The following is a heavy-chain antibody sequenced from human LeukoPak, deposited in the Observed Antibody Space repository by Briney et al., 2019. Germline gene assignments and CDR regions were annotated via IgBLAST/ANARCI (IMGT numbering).Heavy chain of an antibody. CDR1: GGSISSSRYY. CDR2: IYDGGST. D-gene: IGHD1/OR15-1a*01. Sequence: SETLSLACTVSGGSISSSRYYWGWIRQPPGKGLEWIGSIYDGGSTYYNPSLKSRVTMSVDTSKNQFSLTLTSVTAADTALYYCTRELAGTTVEDWGQGTLVTVSS. V-gene: IGHV4-39*07. J-gene: IGHJ4*02. CDR3: TRELAGTTVED.